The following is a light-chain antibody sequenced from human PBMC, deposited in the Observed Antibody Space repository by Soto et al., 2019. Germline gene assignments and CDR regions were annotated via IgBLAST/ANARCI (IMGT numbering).Light chain of an antibody. CDR3: QSYDSSSHGV. J-gene: IGLJ3*02. CDR2: EDD. CDR1: SGSIATNY. V-gene: IGLV6-57*03. Sequence: NFVLTQPHSVSESPGKTVTISCTRSSGSIATNYVQWFQQRPGSAPIIVIYEDDQRPSGVPDRFSGSIDSSSNSASLTISGLQTEDEADYYCQSYDSSSHGVFGGGTKVTVL.